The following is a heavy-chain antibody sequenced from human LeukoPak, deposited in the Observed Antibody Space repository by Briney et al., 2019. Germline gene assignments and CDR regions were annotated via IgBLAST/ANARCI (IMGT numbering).Heavy chain of an antibody. CDR1: GYTFTSYA. Sequence: ASVKVSCKASGYTFTSYAMHWVRQAPGQRLEWMGWINAGNGNTKYSQKFQGRVTITRDTSASTGYMELSSLRSDDTAVYYCARDVFHCSSTSCYYYYYGMDVWGQGTTVTVSS. CDR2: INAGNGNT. J-gene: IGHJ6*02. V-gene: IGHV1-3*01. D-gene: IGHD2-2*01. CDR3: ARDVFHCSSTSCYYYYYGMDV.